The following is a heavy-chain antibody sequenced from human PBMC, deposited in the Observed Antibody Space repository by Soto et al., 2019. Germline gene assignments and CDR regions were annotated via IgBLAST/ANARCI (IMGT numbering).Heavy chain of an antibody. D-gene: IGHD5-18*01. CDR1: GGSLSRYY. CDR2: VFSSGST. Sequence: QVQLQESGPGLVKPSETLSLTCTVSGGSLSRYYWSWIRQPPGKGLEWIGFVFSSGSTNYNSSLKIRVSISVDTSKSQFSLKLTSVTAADTAVYYCARAGNSYATGWFDPWGQGTLVTVSS. J-gene: IGHJ5*02. CDR3: ARAGNSYATGWFDP. V-gene: IGHV4-59*01.